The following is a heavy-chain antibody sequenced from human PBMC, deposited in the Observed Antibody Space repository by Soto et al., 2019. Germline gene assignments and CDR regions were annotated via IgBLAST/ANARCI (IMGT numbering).Heavy chain of an antibody. D-gene: IGHD1-26*01. Sequence: DVQLVQSGGGLVQPGGSLRLSCVGSGFSFSDHYMDWVRQAPGKGLEWVARIRKETNGYSTQYAASVKGRFTISRDDSKNSGYTQVNSLNTDDTAVYYGARGGSYRPFDYWGQGTLVTVSS. CDR2: IRKETNGYST. CDR3: ARGGSYRPFDY. J-gene: IGHJ4*02. CDR1: GFSFSDHY. V-gene: IGHV3-72*01.